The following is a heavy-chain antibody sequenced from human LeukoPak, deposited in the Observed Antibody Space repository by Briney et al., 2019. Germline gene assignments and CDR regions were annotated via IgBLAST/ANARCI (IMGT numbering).Heavy chain of an antibody. CDR2: INPNSGGT. J-gene: IGHJ6*02. Sequence: ASVKVSCKASGYTFTGYYMHWVRQAPGQGLEWMGWINPNSGGTNYAQKFQGWVTMTRDTSISTAYMELSRLRSDDTAVYYCARDELAAAGKFHYYGMDVWGQGTTVTVSS. CDR3: ARDELAAAGKFHYYGMDV. D-gene: IGHD6-13*01. V-gene: IGHV1-2*04. CDR1: GYTFTGYY.